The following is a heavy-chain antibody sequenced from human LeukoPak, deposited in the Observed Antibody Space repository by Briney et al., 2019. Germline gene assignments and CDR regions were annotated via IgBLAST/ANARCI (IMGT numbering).Heavy chain of an antibody. CDR1: GGSISSDY. CDR2: IYYSGLS. J-gene: IGHJ5*02. Sequence: SETLSLTCSVSGGSISSDYWSWIRKPPGKGLEGIGYIYYSGLSNYNPSLKSRVTISVDTSKNQFSLKLTSATAADPAMYYCARAVWFGELRYFDPWGQGILVTVSS. D-gene: IGHD3-10*01. V-gene: IGHV4-59*01. CDR3: ARAVWFGELRYFDP.